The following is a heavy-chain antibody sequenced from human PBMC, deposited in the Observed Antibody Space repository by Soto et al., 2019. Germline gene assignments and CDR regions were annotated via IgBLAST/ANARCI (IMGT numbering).Heavy chain of an antibody. Sequence: ETLSLTCTVSGVSINSRGYYWGWIRQPPGKGLEWIESMFYSGTTYYNPSLKSRITIAVDSSKNQFSLSLSSVTAADTAFYYCARKEDGYNRLFDYWGQGILVTVSS. CDR2: MFYSGTT. V-gene: IGHV4-39*01. J-gene: IGHJ4*02. CDR3: ARKEDGYNRLFDY. CDR1: GVSINSRGYY. D-gene: IGHD5-12*01.